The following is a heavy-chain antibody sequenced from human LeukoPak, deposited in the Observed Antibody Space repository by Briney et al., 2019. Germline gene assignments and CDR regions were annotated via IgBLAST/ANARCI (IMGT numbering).Heavy chain of an antibody. CDR2: ITRDGSST. D-gene: IGHD3-16*01. Sequence: PGGSLRFSCAASGFTFSSSWMHWLRQAPGKGLVWVSRITRDGSSTTYADSVKGRFTTSRDNAKNTLYLQMDSLRDDDTAVYYCARDPGYESWSPFWGGMDVWGNGTTVIVSS. J-gene: IGHJ6*04. CDR3: ARDPGYESWSPFWGGMDV. CDR1: GFTFSSSW. V-gene: IGHV3-74*01.